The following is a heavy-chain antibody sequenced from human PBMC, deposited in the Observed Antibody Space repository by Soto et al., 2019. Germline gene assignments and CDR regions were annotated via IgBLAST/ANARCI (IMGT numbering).Heavy chain of an antibody. CDR2: IYSSGST. V-gene: IGHV4-4*07. J-gene: IGHJ5*02. CDR1: GGAISTYY. CDR3: ARGQRFSDWFDP. Sequence: TLSLTCTVSGGAISTYYWTWIRQPAGKGLEWIGRIYSSGSTKYNPSLQSRVTMSLDTSNNQFSLRLTSVTAADTAVYYCARGQRFSDWFDPWGQGTLVTVSS. D-gene: IGHD3-3*01.